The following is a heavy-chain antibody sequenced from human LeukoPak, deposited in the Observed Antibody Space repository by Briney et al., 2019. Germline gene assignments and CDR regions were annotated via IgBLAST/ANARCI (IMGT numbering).Heavy chain of an antibody. J-gene: IGHJ4*02. CDR3: ARDYSGYDGFDY. CDR2: ISVYNVNT. CDR1: GYTFTSHG. Sequence: ASVKVSCKASGYTFTSHGISWVRQAPGQGLEWMGWISVYNVNTSYAQKLQGRVTMTTDTSTSTVYMELRSLRSDDTAVYYCARDYSGYDGFDYWGQGTLVTVSS. D-gene: IGHD5-12*01. V-gene: IGHV1-18*01.